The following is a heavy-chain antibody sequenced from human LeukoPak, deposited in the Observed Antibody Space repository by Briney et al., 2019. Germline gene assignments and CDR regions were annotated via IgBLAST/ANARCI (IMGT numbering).Heavy chain of an antibody. J-gene: IGHJ4*02. CDR1: GFTFSSYA. D-gene: IGHD1-26*01. CDR3: ATDLSEWELPRGDDY. CDR2: ISYDGSNK. V-gene: IGHV3-30*04. Sequence: SGRSLRLSCAASGFTFSSYAMHWVRQAPGKGLEWVAAISYDGSNKYYADSVKGRFTISRDNSKNTLYLQMNSLRAEDTAVYYCATDLSEWELPRGDDYWGQGTLVTVSS.